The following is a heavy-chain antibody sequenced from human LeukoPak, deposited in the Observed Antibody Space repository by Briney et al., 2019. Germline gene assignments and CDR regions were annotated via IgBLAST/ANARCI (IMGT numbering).Heavy chain of an antibody. V-gene: IGHV1-2*02. Sequence: ASVKVSCKASGYTFTGYYMHWVRQAPGQGLEWMGWINPNSGGTNYAQKFQGRVTMTRDTSISTAYMELGRLRSDDTAVYYCARVPGYYDSSGPIDYWGQGTLITVSS. CDR2: INPNSGGT. D-gene: IGHD3-22*01. CDR3: ARVPGYYDSSGPIDY. J-gene: IGHJ4*02. CDR1: GYTFTGYY.